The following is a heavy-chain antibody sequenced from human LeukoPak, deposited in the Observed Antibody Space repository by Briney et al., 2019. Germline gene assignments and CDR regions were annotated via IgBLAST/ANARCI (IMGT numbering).Heavy chain of an antibody. CDR1: GFTFSSHG. J-gene: IGHJ1*01. Sequence: PGGSLRLSCAASGFTFSSHGINWVRQAPGKGLEWVSGISPSGDITYYTDSVQGRFTISRDNSKNMMYVQMNSLRAEDTAVYYCARGPSGYHNTGGQGTLVTVSS. CDR2: ISPSGDIT. CDR3: ARGPSGYHNT. V-gene: IGHV3-23*01. D-gene: IGHD5-12*01.